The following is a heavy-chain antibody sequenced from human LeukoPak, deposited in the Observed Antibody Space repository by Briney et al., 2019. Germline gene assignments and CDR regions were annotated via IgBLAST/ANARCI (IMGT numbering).Heavy chain of an antibody. Sequence: SVNVSCKASGGNFRNDGFHWVRQAPGQGLERMGGMLPIFGTANYAQKFQGRVTITADESSNTASLDLSSLTSEDTAVYYCATDPNPYSSTSGYFDFWGQGTLVTVSS. D-gene: IGHD6-6*01. J-gene: IGHJ4*02. CDR2: MLPIFGTA. CDR3: ATDPNPYSSTSGYFDF. CDR1: GGNFRNDG. V-gene: IGHV1-69*13.